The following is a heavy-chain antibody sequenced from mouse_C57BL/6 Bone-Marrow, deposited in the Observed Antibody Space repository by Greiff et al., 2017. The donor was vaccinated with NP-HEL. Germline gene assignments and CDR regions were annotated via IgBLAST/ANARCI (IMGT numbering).Heavy chain of an antibody. CDR1: GFTFSSYG. CDR2: ISSGGSYT. CDR3: ARPEGDYSKGTFAY. V-gene: IGHV5-6*01. D-gene: IGHD2-5*01. Sequence: EVQGVESGGDLVKPGGSLKLSCAASGFTFSSYGMSWVRQTPDKRLEWVATISSGGSYTYYPDSVKGRFTISRDNAKNTLYLQMSSLKSEDTAMYYCARPEGDYSKGTFAYWGQGTLVTVSA. J-gene: IGHJ3*01.